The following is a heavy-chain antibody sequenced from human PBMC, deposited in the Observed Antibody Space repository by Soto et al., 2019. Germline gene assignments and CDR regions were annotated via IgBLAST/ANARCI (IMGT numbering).Heavy chain of an antibody. Sequence: QVQLVESGGGVVQPGRSLRLSCAASGFTFSSYAMHWVRQAPGKGLEWVAVISYDGSNKYYADSVKGRFTISRDNSKNTLYLQMNSLRAEATAVDYCARDLEQWLAKESYWGPGTLVTVSS. CDR2: ISYDGSNK. CDR1: GFTFSSYA. D-gene: IGHD6-19*01. V-gene: IGHV3-30-3*01. J-gene: IGHJ4*02. CDR3: ARDLEQWLAKESY.